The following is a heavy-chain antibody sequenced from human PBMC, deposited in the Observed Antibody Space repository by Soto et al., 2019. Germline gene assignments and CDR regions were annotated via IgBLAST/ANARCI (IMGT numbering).Heavy chain of an antibody. Sequence: ASVKVSCKASGYTFSSYGISWVRQAPGQGLEWMGWISAYNGNTNYAQKFQGRVTMTTDTSTSTAYMELRSLRSDGTAVYYCARDLIAVRPGWFDPWGQGTLVTVSS. CDR3: ARDLIAVRPGWFDP. J-gene: IGHJ5*02. V-gene: IGHV1-18*01. CDR2: ISAYNGNT. D-gene: IGHD6-6*01. CDR1: GYTFSSYG.